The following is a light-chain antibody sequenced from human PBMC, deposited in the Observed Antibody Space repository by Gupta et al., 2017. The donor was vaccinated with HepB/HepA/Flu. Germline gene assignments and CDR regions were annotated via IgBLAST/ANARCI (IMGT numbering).Light chain of an antibody. CDR2: QAS. CDR1: QNISSW. CDR3: QQYNSYPCS. Sequence: DIQMTQSPSTLSASIGDRVTITCRASQNISSWLAWYQQKPEKSPNLLIYQASTLESGVPSTCSGSGAGTEFTLTISSLQPHDFATYYCQQYNSYPCSFGQGTKLEIK. V-gene: IGKV1-5*03. J-gene: IGKJ2*04.